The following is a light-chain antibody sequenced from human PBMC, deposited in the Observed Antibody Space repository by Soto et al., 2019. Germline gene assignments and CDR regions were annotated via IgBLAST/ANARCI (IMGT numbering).Light chain of an antibody. CDR1: SNDVGAYNY. J-gene: IGLJ2*01. CDR3: YSYTTTNTWL. V-gene: IGLV2-14*01. Sequence: LTQPASMSGSPGQSITISCAGTSNDVGAYNYVSWYQHHPGQAPKLMIYEVTNRPSGVSPRFSGSKSGNTASLTISGLQAEDEADYYCYSYTTTNTWLFGGGTKVTVL. CDR2: EVT.